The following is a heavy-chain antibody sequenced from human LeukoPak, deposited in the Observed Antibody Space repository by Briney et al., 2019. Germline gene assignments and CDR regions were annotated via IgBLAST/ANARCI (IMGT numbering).Heavy chain of an antibody. CDR3: AKARGKQQLAPSDY. D-gene: IGHD6-13*01. Sequence: GGSLRLSCAASGFTFSSHGMIWVRQAPGKGLEWVSGISASGGRTFSADSVTGRFTISRDNSKNTLYLQMNSLSAEDTAVYYCAKARGKQQLAPSDYWGQGTLVTVSS. V-gene: IGHV3-23*01. J-gene: IGHJ4*02. CDR2: ISASGGRT. CDR1: GFTFSSHG.